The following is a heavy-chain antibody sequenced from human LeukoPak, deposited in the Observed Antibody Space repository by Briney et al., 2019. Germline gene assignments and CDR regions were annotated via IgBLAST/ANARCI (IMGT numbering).Heavy chain of an antibody. D-gene: IGHD1-14*01. CDR1: GYSISTGYY. V-gene: IGHV4-38-2*02. CDR3: ARGYLV. J-gene: IGHJ4*02. Sequence: SETLSLTCTVSGYSISTGYYWDWIRQPAGKGLEWIGRIYSTGSTNYNPSLKSRVTISVDTSKNQFSLKLSSVTAADTAVYYCARGYLVWGQGTLVTVSS. CDR2: IYSTGST.